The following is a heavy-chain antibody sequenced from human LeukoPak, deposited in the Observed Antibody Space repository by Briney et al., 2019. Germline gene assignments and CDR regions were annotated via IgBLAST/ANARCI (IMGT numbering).Heavy chain of an antibody. J-gene: IGHJ6*03. V-gene: IGHV1-8*03. D-gene: IGHD6-19*01. CDR2: MNPNSGNT. CDR3: AREGASGWYPGYYYYMDV. Sequence: GASMKVSCKASGYTFTSYDINWVRQATGQGLEWMGWMNPNSGNTGYAQKFQGRVTITRNTSISTAYMELCSLRSEDTAVYYCAREGASGWYPGYYYYMDVWGKGTTVTVSS. CDR1: GYTFTSYD.